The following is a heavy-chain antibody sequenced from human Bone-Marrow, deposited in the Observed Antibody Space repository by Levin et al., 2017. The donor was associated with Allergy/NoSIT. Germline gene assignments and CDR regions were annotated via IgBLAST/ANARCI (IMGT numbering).Heavy chain of an antibody. J-gene: IGHJ4*02. D-gene: IGHD6-13*01. CDR1: GFTFNSYT. CDR2: ISSSSSFE. V-gene: IGHV3-21*01. Sequence: GGSLRLSCAASGFTFNSYTMNWVRQSPGKGLEWVSSISSSSSFEYYADSVKGRFTISRDNAKNSLYLQMHTLRAEDTALYYCARQIAVTGSYHFDYWGQGSLVTVSS. CDR3: ARQIAVTGSYHFDY.